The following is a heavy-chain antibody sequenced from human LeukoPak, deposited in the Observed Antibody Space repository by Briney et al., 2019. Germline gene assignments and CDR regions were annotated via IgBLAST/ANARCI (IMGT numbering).Heavy chain of an antibody. CDR1: GDSVSSNDGD. V-gene: IGHV6-1*01. D-gene: IGHD6-19*01. CDR3: ARDLGNTGWYTFDY. CDR2: TYYRSKWYN. Sequence: SQTLSLTCDISGDSVSSNDGDWNWIRQSPSRGLKWLGRTYYRSKWYNDYAGSLNGRITISPDTSKNQFSLHLNSVTPEDTAVYYCARDLGNTGWYTFDYWGQGILVTVSS. J-gene: IGHJ4*02.